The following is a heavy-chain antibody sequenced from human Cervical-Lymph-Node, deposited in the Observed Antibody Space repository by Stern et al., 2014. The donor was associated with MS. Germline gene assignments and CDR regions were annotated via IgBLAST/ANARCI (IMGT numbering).Heavy chain of an antibody. Sequence: VQLEESGGGVVQPGRSLRLSCAASGFTFSSYGMHWVRQAPGKGLEWVAVISYDGSNKYYADSVKGRFTISRDNSKNTLYLQMNSLRAEDTAVYYCAKDEMITIFGVVIKYGMDVWGQGTTVTVSS. CDR3: AKDEMITIFGVVIKYGMDV. CDR1: GFTFSSYG. D-gene: IGHD3-3*01. J-gene: IGHJ6*02. CDR2: ISYDGSNK. V-gene: IGHV3-30*18.